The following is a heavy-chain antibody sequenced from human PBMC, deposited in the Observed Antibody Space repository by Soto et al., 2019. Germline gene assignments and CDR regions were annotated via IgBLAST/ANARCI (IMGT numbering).Heavy chain of an antibody. CDR3: ASQRPCGGGSCFSLRSFDR. CDR2: ITGSGGST. J-gene: IGHJ4*02. V-gene: IGHV3-23*01. CDR1: GFAVSTYA. D-gene: IGHD2-15*01. Sequence: EVQLLESGGGLVQPGGSLRLSCAASGFAVSTYAMSWVRKTPGKGLEWVSTITGSGGSTYCADAVKGRFTISRDNSRNTLYLQMSSLRAEDTAVYSCASQRPCGGGSCFSLRSFDRWGQGTLVTVSS.